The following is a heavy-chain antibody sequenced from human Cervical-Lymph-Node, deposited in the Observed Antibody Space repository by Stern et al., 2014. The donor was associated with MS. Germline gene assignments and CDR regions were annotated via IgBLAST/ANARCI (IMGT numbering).Heavy chain of an antibody. D-gene: IGHD3-22*01. CDR1: GGSISSGGHY. V-gene: IGHV4-31*03. J-gene: IGHJ4*02. CDR3: ARDRIFSSGYYYFDK. CDR2: IYYSGTT. Sequence: VQLVESGPGLVKPSQTLSLTCTVSGGSISSGGHYWTWVSQHPGKGLEWIGNIYYSGTTNYNPSLKSRVTISVDTSENQFSLKLSSVTAADTAVYYCARDRIFSSGYYYFDKWGQGTLVTVSS.